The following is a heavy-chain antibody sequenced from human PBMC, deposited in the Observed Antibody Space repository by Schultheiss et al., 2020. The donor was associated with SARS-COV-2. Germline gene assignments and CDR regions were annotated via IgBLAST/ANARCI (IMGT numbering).Heavy chain of an antibody. CDR2: IYYSGST. J-gene: IGHJ3*02. CDR3: ARAPLGTTAIDAFDI. Sequence: SETLSLTCAVSGGSISSSNWWSWVRQPPGKGLEWIGYIYYSGSTYYNPSLKSRVTISVDRSKNQFSLKLSSVTAADTAVYYCARAPLGTTAIDAFDIWGQGTMVTVSS. CDR1: GGSISSSNW. D-gene: IGHD1-7*01. V-gene: IGHV4-4*02.